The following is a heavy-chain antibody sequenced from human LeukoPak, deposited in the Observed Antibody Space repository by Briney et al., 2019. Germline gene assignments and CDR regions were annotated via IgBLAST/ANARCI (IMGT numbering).Heavy chain of an antibody. CDR3: ARGAESDY. V-gene: IGHV3-74*01. Sequence: TGGSLRLSCAASGFTFNSYWMHWVRQVPGKGLVWVSRISSDGSRTSYGDSVKGRFTISRDNAKSTLYLQMNSLRADDTAVYFCARGAESDYWGQGTLVTVSS. J-gene: IGHJ4*02. CDR2: ISSDGSRT. CDR1: GFTFNSYW.